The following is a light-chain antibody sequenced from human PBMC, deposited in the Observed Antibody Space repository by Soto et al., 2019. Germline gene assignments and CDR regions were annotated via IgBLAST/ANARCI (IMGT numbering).Light chain of an antibody. J-gene: IGKJ1*01. CDR3: QQYNSYWT. CDR2: KAS. CDR1: QSISSW. Sequence: DIQMTQSPSTLSASVGDRVTITCRASQSISSWLAWYQQKPGEAPKLLIYKASSLESGVPSRFSGSGSGTEFTLTISSLQPDDFGTYYCQQYNSYWTFGEGTKVVIK. V-gene: IGKV1-5*03.